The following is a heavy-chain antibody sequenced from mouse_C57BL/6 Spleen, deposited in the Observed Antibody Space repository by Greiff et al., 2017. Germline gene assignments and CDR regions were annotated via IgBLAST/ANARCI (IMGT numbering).Heavy chain of an antibody. CDR2: INPGSGGT. V-gene: IGHV1-54*01. CDR3: ARDYSNYFYYFDY. D-gene: IGHD2-5*01. Sequence: VQLVESGAELVRPGTSVKVSCKASGYAFTNYLIAWVKQRPGQGLEWIGVINPGSGGTNYNEKFKGKATLTADKSSSTAYMQLSSLTSEDSAVYFCARDYSNYFYYFDYWGQGTTLTVSS. CDR1: GYAFTNYL. J-gene: IGHJ2*01.